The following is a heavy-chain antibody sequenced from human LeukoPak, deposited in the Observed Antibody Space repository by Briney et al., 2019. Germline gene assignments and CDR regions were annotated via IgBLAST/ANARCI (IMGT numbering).Heavy chain of an antibody. CDR2: ISSSSSNI. Sequence: GGSLRLSCAASGLTFSSYNMNWVRQAPGKGLEWVSSISSSSSNIYYTDSVKGRFTISRDNAKNSLYLQMNSLRAEDTAVYYCASDDYVSQYYFDYWGQGTLVTVSS. CDR1: GLTFSSYN. V-gene: IGHV3-21*01. J-gene: IGHJ4*02. CDR3: ASDDYVSQYYFDY. D-gene: IGHD3-16*01.